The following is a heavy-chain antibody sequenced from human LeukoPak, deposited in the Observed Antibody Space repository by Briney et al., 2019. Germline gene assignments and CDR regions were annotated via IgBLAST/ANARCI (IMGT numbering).Heavy chain of an antibody. Sequence: PSETLSLTCTVSGGSISSYYWSWIRQPPGKGLEWIGYIYYSGSTNYNPSLKSRVTISVDTSKNQFSVKLSSVTAADTAVYYCARGVVAATPKGDWFDPWGQGTLVTVSS. J-gene: IGHJ5*02. CDR3: ARGVVAATPKGDWFDP. CDR1: GGSISSYY. CDR2: IYYSGST. D-gene: IGHD2-15*01. V-gene: IGHV4-59*01.